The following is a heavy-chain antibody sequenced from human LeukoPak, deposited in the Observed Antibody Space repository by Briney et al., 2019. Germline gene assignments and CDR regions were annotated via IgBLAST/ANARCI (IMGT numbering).Heavy chain of an antibody. D-gene: IGHD6-13*01. V-gene: IGHV3-30*18. CDR2: ISYDGTNK. CDR1: GFTFNSYG. CDR3: AKDLSSSSYYWQAFDY. J-gene: IGHJ4*02. Sequence: GGSLRLSCAASGFTFNSYGMHWVRQVPGKGLEWVAIISYDGTNKYYADSVKGRFTISRDSSKNTLYLQMNSLRAEDTAVYYCAKDLSSSSYYWQAFDYWGQGTLVTVSS.